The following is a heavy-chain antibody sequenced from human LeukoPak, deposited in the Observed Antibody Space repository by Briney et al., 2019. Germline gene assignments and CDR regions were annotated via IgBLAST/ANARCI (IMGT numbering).Heavy chain of an antibody. Sequence: GGSLRLSCVASGFTFSAFAMNWVRQAPGKGLEWVSAISGSGGGTYYADSVKGRFTISRDNSKNTLYLQMNSLRAEDTAVYYCAKNGYSSGWRDAFDIWGQGTMVTVSS. D-gene: IGHD6-19*01. J-gene: IGHJ3*02. CDR3: AKNGYSSGWRDAFDI. V-gene: IGHV3-23*01. CDR1: GFTFSAFA. CDR2: ISGSGGGT.